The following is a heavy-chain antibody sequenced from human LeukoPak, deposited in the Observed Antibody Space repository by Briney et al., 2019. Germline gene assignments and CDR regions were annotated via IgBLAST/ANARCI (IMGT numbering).Heavy chain of an antibody. V-gene: IGHV5-51*01. CDR1: GYSFTSYW. CDR2: IYPGDSDT. J-gene: IGHJ4*02. CDR3: ARGRITMVRGVITPPDFDY. Sequence: GGSLKISCKGSGYSFTSYWIGWVRQMPGKGLEWMGIIYPGDSDTRYSPSFQGQVTISADKSISTAYLQWSSLKASDTAMYYCARGRITMVRGVITPPDFDYWGQGTLVTVSS. D-gene: IGHD3-10*01.